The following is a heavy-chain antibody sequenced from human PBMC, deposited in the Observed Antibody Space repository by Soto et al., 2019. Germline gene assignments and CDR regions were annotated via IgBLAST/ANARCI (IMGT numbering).Heavy chain of an antibody. D-gene: IGHD6-19*01. Sequence: PSETLSLTCTVSGGSISNYYWTWIRLPPGKGLEWIGHIYYSGSTKYNPSLKSRGTISVDTSKNQFSLKLSSVTAADTAVYYCARVGAEAGASIYYYYYGMAVWGQGTTVTVS. V-gene: IGHV4-59*01. J-gene: IGHJ6*02. CDR3: ARVGAEAGASIYYYYYGMAV. CDR1: GGSISNYY. CDR2: IYYSGST.